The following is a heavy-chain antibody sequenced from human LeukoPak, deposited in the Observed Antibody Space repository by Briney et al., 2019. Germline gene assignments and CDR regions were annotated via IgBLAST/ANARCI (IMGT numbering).Heavy chain of an antibody. CDR3: VVRILEWLSDRYLFDY. CDR1: GYTLTELS. D-gene: IGHD3-3*01. V-gene: IGHV1-24*01. CDR2: FDPEDGET. J-gene: IGHJ4*02. Sequence: ASVKVPCKVFGYTLTELSMHWVRQAPGKGLEWMGGFDPEDGETIYAQEFQGRVTMTEDTSTDTAYMELSSLRSEDTAVYYCVVRILEWLSDRYLFDYWGQGTLVTVSS.